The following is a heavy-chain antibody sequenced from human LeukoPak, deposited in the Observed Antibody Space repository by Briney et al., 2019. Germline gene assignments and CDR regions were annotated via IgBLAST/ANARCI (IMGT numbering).Heavy chain of an antibody. J-gene: IGHJ6*02. Sequence: PGGSLRLSCAASGFTFSKAWVTWVRQAPGRGPEWVGRIKSNADGGTADYAAPLKGRFTIYGDDSKNTLYLEMHSLRIEDTAVYYCTTTEQLALGYFYYGMDVWGPGTTVTVTS. V-gene: IGHV3-15*01. D-gene: IGHD6-6*01. CDR3: TTTEQLALGYFYYGMDV. CDR1: GFTFSKAW. CDR2: IKSNADGGTA.